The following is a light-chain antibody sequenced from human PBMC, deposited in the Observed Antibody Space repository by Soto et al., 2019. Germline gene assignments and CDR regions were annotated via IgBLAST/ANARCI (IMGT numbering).Light chain of an antibody. J-gene: IGLJ1*01. CDR2: EVS. Sequence: QSALTHPASVSGSPGQSITIYCTGTSSDVGGYNYVSWYQQHPGKAPKLMIYEVSNRPSGVSNRFSGSKSGNTASLTISGLQAEDEADYYCSSYTSSSTLDFGTGTKLTVL. V-gene: IGLV2-14*01. CDR1: SSDVGGYNY. CDR3: SSYTSSSTLD.